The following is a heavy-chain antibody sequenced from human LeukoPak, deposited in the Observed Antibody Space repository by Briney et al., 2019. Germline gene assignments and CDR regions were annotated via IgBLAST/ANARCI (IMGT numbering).Heavy chain of an antibody. CDR2: IYYSGST. CDR3: ARAVRGVIGYYYYYMDV. CDR1: GGSISSGDYN. D-gene: IGHD3-10*01. J-gene: IGHJ6*03. Sequence: PAETLSLTCTVSGGSISSGDYNWGWMRQPPGKGLEWIVYIYYSGSTYYNPSLKSRVTISVDTSKNQFSLKLSSVTAADTAVYYCARAVRGVIGYYYYYMDVWGKGTTVTVPS. V-gene: IGHV4-30-4*08.